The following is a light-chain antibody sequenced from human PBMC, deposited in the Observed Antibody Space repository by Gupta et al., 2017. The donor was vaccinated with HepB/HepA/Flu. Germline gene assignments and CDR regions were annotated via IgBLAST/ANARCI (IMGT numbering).Light chain of an antibody. V-gene: IGLV2-14*03. J-gene: IGLJ2*01. CDR1: SSDVGGYNY. Sequence: QSALTQPASVSGSPGQSIPISCTGTSSDVGGYNYVSWYQQHPGKVPKLMIYDVSNRPSGVSNRFSGSKSGNTAYLTISGLQAEDEADYYCSSYTSSSTLVFGGGTKLTVL. CDR2: DVS. CDR3: SSYTSSSTLV.